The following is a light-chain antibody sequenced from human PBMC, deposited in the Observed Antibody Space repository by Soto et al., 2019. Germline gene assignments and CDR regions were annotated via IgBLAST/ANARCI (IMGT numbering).Light chain of an antibody. J-gene: IGKJ1*01. CDR2: GAS. CDR3: QQYNKWPRT. CDR1: QSVSSSY. V-gene: IGKV3-15*01. Sequence: IVMTQSPATLSFSPGERATLSCRAMQSVSSSYLAWYQQKVGQAPRLLIYGASTRATGIPARYSGSGSGTEFNFTISSLQSEDFAVYYCQQYNKWPRTFGQGTKVDIK.